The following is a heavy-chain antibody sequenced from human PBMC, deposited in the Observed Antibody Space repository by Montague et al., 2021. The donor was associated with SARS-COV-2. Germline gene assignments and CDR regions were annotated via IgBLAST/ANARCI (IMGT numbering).Heavy chain of an antibody. V-gene: IGHV4-59*01. CDR2: IYYRGST. CDR3: AREDRWNWFDP. D-gene: IGHD5-24*01. CDR1: GGSINSSY. Sequence: SETLSLTCTVSGGSINSSYWSWTRQPPGKGFEWIGYIYYRGSTNYNPSLETRVTISVDPSKNQFSLKMRSVTAVDTAVYYCAREDRWNWFDPWGQGTLVIVSS. J-gene: IGHJ5*02.